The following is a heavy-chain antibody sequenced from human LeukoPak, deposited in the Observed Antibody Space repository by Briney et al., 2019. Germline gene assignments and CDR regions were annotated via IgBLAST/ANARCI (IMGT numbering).Heavy chain of an antibody. D-gene: IGHD3-16*02. Sequence: SETLSLTCAVYGGSFSGYYWSWIRQPPGKGLEWIGEIYHSGSTDYNPSLKSRVTISADTSKNQFSLKLSSVTAADTAVYYCARSANYDYVWGSYRQRGYIDYWGQGTLVTVSS. CDR2: IYHSGST. CDR1: GGSFSGYY. V-gene: IGHV4-34*01. J-gene: IGHJ4*02. CDR3: ARSANYDYVWGSYRQRGYIDY.